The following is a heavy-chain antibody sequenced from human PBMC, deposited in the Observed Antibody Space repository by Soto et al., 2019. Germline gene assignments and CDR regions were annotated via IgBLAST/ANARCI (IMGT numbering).Heavy chain of an antibody. J-gene: IGHJ4*02. CDR1: GYTFTSYA. CDR3: AREIATTGLYYFDY. CDR2: INAGNGNR. Sequence: GASVKVSCKASGYTFTSYAMHWVRQAPGQRLEWMGWINAGNGNRKYSQKFQGRVTISRDSAKNTMYLQVHSLRAEDTAVYYCAREIATTGLYYFDYWGQGTLVTVSS. D-gene: IGHD6-13*01. V-gene: IGHV1-3*01.